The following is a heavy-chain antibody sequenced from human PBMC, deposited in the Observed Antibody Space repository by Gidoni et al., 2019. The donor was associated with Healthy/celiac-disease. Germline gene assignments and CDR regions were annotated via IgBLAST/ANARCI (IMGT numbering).Heavy chain of an antibody. CDR2: ISGSGGST. Sequence: EVQLLESGGGLVQPGGSLRLSCAASGFTFSRYAMSWVRQAPGKGLEWVSAISGSGGSTYYADSVKGRFTISRDNSKNTLYLQMNSLRAEDTAVYYCAKDRSSSWYPRPEPPDYWGQGTLVTVSS. CDR1: GFTFSRYA. CDR3: AKDRSSSWYPRPEPPDY. V-gene: IGHV3-23*01. D-gene: IGHD6-13*01. J-gene: IGHJ4*02.